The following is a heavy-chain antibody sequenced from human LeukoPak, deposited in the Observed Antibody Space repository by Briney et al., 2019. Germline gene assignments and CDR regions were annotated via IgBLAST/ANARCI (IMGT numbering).Heavy chain of an antibody. J-gene: IGHJ4*02. D-gene: IGHD3-22*01. CDR1: GGSISSGDYY. V-gene: IGHV4-30-2*01. CDR2: IYHSGST. CDR3: ARVYYDSSGYPFDY. Sequence: SQTLSLTCTVSGGSISSGDYYWSWIRQPPGKGLEWIGYIYHSGSTYYNPSLKSRVTISVDRSKNQFSLKLSSVTAADTAVYYCARVYYDSSGYPFDYWGQGTLVTVSS.